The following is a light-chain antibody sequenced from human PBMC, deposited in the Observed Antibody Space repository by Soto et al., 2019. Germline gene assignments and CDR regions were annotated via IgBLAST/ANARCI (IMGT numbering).Light chain of an antibody. CDR3: QQYSIWPPWT. V-gene: IGKV3-15*01. CDR1: QSVNSN. CDR2: GAS. J-gene: IGKJ1*01. Sequence: EIVMTQSPDTLSVSPGERATLSCRASQSVNSNLAWYQQKPGQAPRLLIYGASTRATGIPVRFSGSGSGTEFTLTISSLQSEDFAVYYCQQYSIWPPWTFGQGTNVDIK.